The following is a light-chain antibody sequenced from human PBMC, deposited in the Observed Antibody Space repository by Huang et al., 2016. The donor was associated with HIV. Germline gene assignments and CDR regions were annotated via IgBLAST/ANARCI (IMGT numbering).Light chain of an antibody. CDR1: QSISGR. CDR3: QQYNNYPYT. Sequence: IQMTQSPSTLSASIGDRVTISCRASQSISGRLAWYQQKPGKAPKLLIFKASSLESGVPSRFSGCGSGTEFTLTISSLQPDDFASYHCQQYNNYPYTFGQGTKLETK. J-gene: IGKJ2*01. V-gene: IGKV1-5*03. CDR2: KAS.